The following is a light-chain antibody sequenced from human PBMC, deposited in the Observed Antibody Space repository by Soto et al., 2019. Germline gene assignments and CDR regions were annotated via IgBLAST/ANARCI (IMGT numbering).Light chain of an antibody. CDR3: QKYSMWLWT. V-gene: IGKV3-15*01. CDR1: QSLSGK. Sequence: EIVMTQSPATLSVSPGERATLSCRASQSLSGKLAWFQQRPGQAPRLLIYDTSTRATGIPARFSGSGSGTEFNLTISSLQSEDFAVYYCQKYSMWLWTFGQGTKLEIK. J-gene: IGKJ1*01. CDR2: DTS.